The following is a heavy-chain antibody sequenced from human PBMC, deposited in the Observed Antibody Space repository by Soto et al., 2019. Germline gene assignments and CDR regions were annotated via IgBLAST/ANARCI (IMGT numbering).Heavy chain of an antibody. CDR2: IYYSGST. CDR1: GGSISSSSYY. Sequence: SETLSLTCTVSGGSISSSSYYWGWIRQPPGKGLEWIGSIYYSGSTYYNPSLKSRVTISVDTSKNQFSLKRSSVTAADTAVYYCARTSKYCSGGSCYSGVPHYYGMDVWGQGTTVTVSS. J-gene: IGHJ6*02. V-gene: IGHV4-39*01. D-gene: IGHD2-15*01. CDR3: ARTSKYCSGGSCYSGVPHYYGMDV.